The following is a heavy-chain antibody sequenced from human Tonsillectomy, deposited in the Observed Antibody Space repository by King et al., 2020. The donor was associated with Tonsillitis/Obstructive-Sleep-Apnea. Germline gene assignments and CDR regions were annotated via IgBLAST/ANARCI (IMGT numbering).Heavy chain of an antibody. CDR3: ARHLGDSDYDEGFDAFDI. V-gene: IGHV5-51*01. CDR1: GYSFTTYW. D-gene: IGHD5-12*01. Sequence: VQLVQSGAEVKKPGESLKLSCKGSGYSFTTYWIARVRQMPGKGLEWMGIIYPGDSDTRYSPPFQGQVTISADKSISTSYLQWSSLKASDTAMYYCARHLGDSDYDEGFDAFDIWGQGTMVTVSS. J-gene: IGHJ3*02. CDR2: IYPGDSDT.